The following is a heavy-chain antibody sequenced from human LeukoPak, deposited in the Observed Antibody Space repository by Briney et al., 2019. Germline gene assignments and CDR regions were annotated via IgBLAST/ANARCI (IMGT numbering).Heavy chain of an antibody. D-gene: IGHD1-26*01. CDR3: AKAWGYSGSYPTDY. J-gene: IGHJ4*02. Sequence: GGSLRLSCAASGFTFSSYAMSWVRQAPGKGLEWVSGISGGGGSTYYAGSVKGRFTISRDISKNTLYLQMNSLRAEGTAVYYCAKAWGYSGSYPTDYWGQGTLVTVSS. V-gene: IGHV3-23*01. CDR1: GFTFSSYA. CDR2: ISGGGGST.